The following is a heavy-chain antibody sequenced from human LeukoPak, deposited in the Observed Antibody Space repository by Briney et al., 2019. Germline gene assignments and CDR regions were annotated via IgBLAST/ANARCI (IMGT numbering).Heavy chain of an antibody. CDR2: IYHSGST. Sequence: PSETLSLTCTVSGYSISSGYYWGWIRQPPGKGLEWIGSIYHSGSTYYNPSLKSRVTISVDTSKNQFSLKLSSVTAADTAVYYCARGPVLLWFGEPEYYFDYWGQGTLVTVSS. J-gene: IGHJ4*02. CDR1: GYSISSGYY. CDR3: ARGPVLLWFGEPEYYFDY. D-gene: IGHD3-10*01. V-gene: IGHV4-38-2*02.